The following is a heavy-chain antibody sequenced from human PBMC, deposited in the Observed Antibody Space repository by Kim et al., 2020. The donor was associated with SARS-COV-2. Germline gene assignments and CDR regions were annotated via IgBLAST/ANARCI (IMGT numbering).Heavy chain of an antibody. V-gene: IGHV3-23*01. Sequence: GGSLRLSCAASGFTFSSYAMSWVRQAPGKGLEWVSGISNSGGSTFYSDAVKGRFTVSRDNSRNTLYLQMNSLRAEDTAVYHCAKVRWEPNDVWGQGAMVT. J-gene: IGHJ3*01. D-gene: IGHD1-26*01. CDR3: AKVRWEPNDV. CDR1: GFTFSSYA. CDR2: ISNSGGST.